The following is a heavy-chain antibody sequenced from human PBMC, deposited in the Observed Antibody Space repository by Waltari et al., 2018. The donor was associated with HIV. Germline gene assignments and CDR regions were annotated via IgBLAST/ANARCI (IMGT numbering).Heavy chain of an antibody. CDR2: IYYTGDT. Sequence: LHLKESGPALVKPSDTMSLTCAVSGASLRSKNSHWAGFRQSPGERLEWIATIYYTGDTYFVPSLKNRTSISVDSSKNLLSLSLASVTAADTAIYYCARQHAYTSDWFSQASFFNYWGPGTLVTVSS. J-gene: IGHJ1*01. D-gene: IGHD3-9*01. CDR1: GASLRSKNSH. CDR3: ARQHAYTSDWFSQASFFNY. V-gene: IGHV4-39*01.